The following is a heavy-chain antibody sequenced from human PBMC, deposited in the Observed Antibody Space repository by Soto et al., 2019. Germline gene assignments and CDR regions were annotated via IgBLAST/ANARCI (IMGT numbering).Heavy chain of an antibody. Sequence: TLSLTCTVSGVSISSGDYYWSWIRQHPGKGLEWIGYIYYSGSTYYNPSLKSRVTISVDTSKNQFSLKLSSVTAADTAVYYCGRKATVTTCFDYWGQGTLVTVSS. V-gene: IGHV4-31*03. D-gene: IGHD4-17*01. CDR1: GVSISSGDYY. J-gene: IGHJ4*02. CDR3: GRKATVTTCFDY. CDR2: IYYSGST.